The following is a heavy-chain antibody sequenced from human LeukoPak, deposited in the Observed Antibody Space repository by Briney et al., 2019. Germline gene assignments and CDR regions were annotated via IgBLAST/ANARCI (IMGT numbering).Heavy chain of an antibody. CDR1: GGSISSYY. CDR2: IYYSGST. V-gene: IGHV4-59*01. Sequence: SENLSLTCTVSGGSISSYYWSWIRQPPGKGLEGIGYIYYSGSTNYNPSLKSRVTISVDTSKNQFSVKLSSVTAADTAVYYCARSRTTYYYYYMDVWGKGTTVTVSS. CDR3: ARSRTTYYYYYMDV. J-gene: IGHJ6*03. D-gene: IGHD4-17*01.